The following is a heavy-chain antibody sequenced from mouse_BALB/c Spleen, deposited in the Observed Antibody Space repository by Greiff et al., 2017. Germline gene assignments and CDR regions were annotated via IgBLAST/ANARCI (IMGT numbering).Heavy chain of an antibody. CDR2: IWAGGST. CDR1: GFSLNSYG. CDR3: ARDQGGYDALDY. Sequence: QVTLKESGPGLVAPSQSLSITCTVSGFSLNSYGVHWVRQPPGKGLEWLGVIWAGGSTNYNSALMSRLSISKDNSTSHVFLKMNSLQTDDTAMYYCARDQGGYDALDYWGQGTTLTVSS. J-gene: IGHJ2*01. V-gene: IGHV2-9*02. D-gene: IGHD2-2*01.